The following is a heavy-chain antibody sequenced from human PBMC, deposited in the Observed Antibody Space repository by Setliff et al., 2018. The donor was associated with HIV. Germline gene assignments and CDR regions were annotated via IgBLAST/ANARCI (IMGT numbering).Heavy chain of an antibody. CDR1: GDAVSPYY. J-gene: IGHJ4*02. CDR2: FANDGST. CDR3: TRHLPVYYGSGVSYYFDY. D-gene: IGHD3-10*01. V-gene: IGHV4-59*08. Sequence: SETLSLTCNVSGDAVSPYYWSWIRQPPGKGLEWIGYFANDGSTNYNPPLKSRVTISLDTSKNEVSLELTSVTAADTAMYYCTRHLPVYYGSGVSYYFDYWGQGTLVTVSS.